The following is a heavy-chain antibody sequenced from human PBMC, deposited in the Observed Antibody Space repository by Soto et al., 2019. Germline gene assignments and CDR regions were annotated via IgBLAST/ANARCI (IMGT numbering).Heavy chain of an antibody. D-gene: IGHD3-3*01. CDR3: ARSSYYDFCICYRHQYYYYMYV. Sequence: ASVKVSCKDSGYTFTSNDINWVRQATGQGLEWMGWMNPNRGNTGYAQKFQGRVTMTRNTSISTAYMELSSLRSEDTAVYYCARSSYYDFCICYRHQYYYYMYVWGKGTSVIVSS. V-gene: IGHV1-8*01. CDR2: MNPNRGNT. CDR1: GYTFTSND. J-gene: IGHJ6*03.